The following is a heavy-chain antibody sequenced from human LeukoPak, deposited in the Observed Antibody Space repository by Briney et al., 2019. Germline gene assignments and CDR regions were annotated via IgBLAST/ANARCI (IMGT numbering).Heavy chain of an antibody. CDR1: GGSISSGGYS. CDR3: ARGPGGSWSNWFDP. J-gene: IGHJ5*02. D-gene: IGHD6-13*01. V-gene: IGHV4-30-2*01. CDR2: IYHSGST. Sequence: SETLSRTCAVSGGSISSGGYSWSWIRQPPGKGREWIVYIYHSGSTYYNPSLKSRVTISVDRSKNQFSLKLSSVTAADTAVYYCARGPGGSWSNWFDPWGQGTLVTVSS.